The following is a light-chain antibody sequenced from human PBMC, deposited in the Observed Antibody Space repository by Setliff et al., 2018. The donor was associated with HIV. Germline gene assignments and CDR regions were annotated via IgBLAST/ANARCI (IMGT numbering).Light chain of an antibody. V-gene: IGLV2-14*03. J-gene: IGLJ3*02. CDR2: DVS. CDR1: SSDIGAYDY. Sequence: QSVLTQPASASGSPGQPITISCTGTSSDIGAYDYVSWYQQHPGKAPKLIIYDVSSRPSGVSYRFSGSKSDNTASLTISGLQAEDEADYYCYSSTTSSTWVFGGGTQLTVL. CDR3: YSSTTSSTWV.